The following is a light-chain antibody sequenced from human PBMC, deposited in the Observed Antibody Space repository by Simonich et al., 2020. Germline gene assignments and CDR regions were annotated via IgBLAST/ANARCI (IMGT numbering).Light chain of an antibody. CDR2: EGS. CDR1: SSDVGSYNL. Sequence: QSALPQPRSVSGSPGQSVTISCTGTSSDVGSYNLVSWYQQHPGKAPKLMIYEGSKRPSGVSNRFSGSKSGNTASLTISGLQAEDEADYYCCSYAGSSNVVFGGGTKLTVL. V-gene: IGLV2-23*01. CDR3: CSYAGSSNVV. J-gene: IGLJ2*01.